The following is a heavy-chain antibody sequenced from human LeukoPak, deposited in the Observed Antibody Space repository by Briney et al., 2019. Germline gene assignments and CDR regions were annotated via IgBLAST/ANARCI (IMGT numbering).Heavy chain of an antibody. CDR1: GFTFSSYS. CDR2: ISSSSSYI. V-gene: IGHV3-21*01. Sequence: PGGSLRLSCAASGFTFSSYSMNWVRQAPGKGLEWVSSISSSSSYIYYADSVKGRFTISRDNAKNSLYLQMNSLRAEDTAVYYCARDSSGWFYYMDVWGKGTTATVSS. CDR3: ARDSSGWFYYMDV. D-gene: IGHD6-19*01. J-gene: IGHJ6*03.